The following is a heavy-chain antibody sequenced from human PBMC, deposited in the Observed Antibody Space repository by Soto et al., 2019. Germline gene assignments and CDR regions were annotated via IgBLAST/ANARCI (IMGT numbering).Heavy chain of an antibody. D-gene: IGHD2-2*01. J-gene: IGHJ4*02. Sequence: EVQLLESGGGLVQPGGSLRLSCAASGFTFRNYAMSWARQAPGKGLEWVSDISGSGGTTHYADSVKGRFTISRDNSKNTLYLQMNSLRVEDTVVYYCAKDRSSTSCYAFDYWGQGSLVTVSS. V-gene: IGHV3-23*01. CDR1: GFTFRNYA. CDR3: AKDRSSTSCYAFDY. CDR2: ISGSGGTT.